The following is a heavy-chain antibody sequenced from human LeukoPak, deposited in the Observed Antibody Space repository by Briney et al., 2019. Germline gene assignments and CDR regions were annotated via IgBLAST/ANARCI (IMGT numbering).Heavy chain of an antibody. J-gene: IGHJ4*02. CDR2: ISGSNGNT. CDR3: ARSGRGTYYYFDL. D-gene: IGHD1-26*01. CDR1: GYTFTRYG. Sequence: GASVKVSCKASGYTFTRYGISGVRQAPGQGLEWMGCISGSNGNTNYAQKFQGRVSMTADISTSTAYMELRSLRSDDTAVYYCARSGRGTYYYFDLWGQGTLVTVSS. V-gene: IGHV1-18*01.